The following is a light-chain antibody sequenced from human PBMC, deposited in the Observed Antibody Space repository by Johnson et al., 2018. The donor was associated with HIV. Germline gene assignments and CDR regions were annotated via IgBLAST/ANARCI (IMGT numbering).Light chain of an antibody. J-gene: IGLJ1*01. V-gene: IGLV1-51*02. CDR2: KND. CDR3: GTWDSSLSAAGV. CDR1: SSNFGNNY. Sequence: QSVLTQPPSVSAAPGQKVTISCSTNSSNFGNNYVSWYQQLPGTAPKLLIYKNDKRPSGIPDRFSGSKSGTSATLGITGLQTGDEADYYCGTWDSSLSAAGVFGTGTKVTVL.